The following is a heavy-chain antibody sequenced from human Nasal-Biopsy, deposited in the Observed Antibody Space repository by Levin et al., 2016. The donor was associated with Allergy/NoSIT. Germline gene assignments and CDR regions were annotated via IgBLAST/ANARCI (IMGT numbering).Heavy chain of an antibody. CDR3: AKSGGLLHDSGYYYMDV. J-gene: IGHJ6*03. CDR1: GFTFSSYA. D-gene: IGHD3-22*01. Sequence: GGSLRLSCTASGFTFSSYAMSWVRQAPGKGLEWVSGIGGSGTTEYYADSVKGRFTFSRANSRNTLYLQMNSLRAEDTAVYYCAKSGGLLHDSGYYYMDVWGKGTTVTVSS. CDR2: IGGSGTTE. V-gene: IGHV3-23*01.